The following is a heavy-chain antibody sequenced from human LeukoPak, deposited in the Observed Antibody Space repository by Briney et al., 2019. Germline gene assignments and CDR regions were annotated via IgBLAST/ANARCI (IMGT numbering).Heavy chain of an antibody. V-gene: IGHV3-23*01. D-gene: IGHD3-10*01. CDR2: ISGSGGST. Sequence: GGSLRLSCAASGFTFSSYAMSWVRQAPGKGLEWVSAISGSGGSTYYADSVKGRFTISRDNSKNTLYLQMNSLGAEDTAVYYCAKAPGSPVSSYYGMDVWGQGTTVTVSS. CDR3: AKAPGSPVSSYYGMDV. J-gene: IGHJ6*02. CDR1: GFTFSSYA.